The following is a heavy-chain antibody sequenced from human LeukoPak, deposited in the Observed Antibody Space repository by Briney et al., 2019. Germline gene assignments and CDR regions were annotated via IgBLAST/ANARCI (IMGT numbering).Heavy chain of an antibody. Sequence: PGASLRLSCAASGFTFSSYAMSWVRQAPGKGLEWVSAISGSGGSTYYADSVKGRFTISRDNSKNTLYLQMNGLRAEDTAVYYCAKDLGDYVFGYWGQGTLVTVSS. CDR3: AKDLGDYVFGY. D-gene: IGHD4-17*01. J-gene: IGHJ4*02. CDR1: GFTFSSYA. CDR2: ISGSGGST. V-gene: IGHV3-23*01.